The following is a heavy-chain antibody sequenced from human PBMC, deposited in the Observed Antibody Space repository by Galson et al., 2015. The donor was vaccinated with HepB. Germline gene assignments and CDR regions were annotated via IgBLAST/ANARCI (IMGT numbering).Heavy chain of an antibody. V-gene: IGHV1-2*02. CDR1: GYTFTGYY. Sequence: SVKVSCKASGYTFTGYYMHWVRQAPGQGLEWMGWINPNSGGTNYAQKFQGRVTMTRDTSISTAYMELSRLRSDDTAVYYCARTPWYYDILTGYSHTGWFDPWGQGTLVTVSS. J-gene: IGHJ5*02. CDR2: INPNSGGT. CDR3: ARTPWYYDILTGYSHTGWFDP. D-gene: IGHD3-9*01.